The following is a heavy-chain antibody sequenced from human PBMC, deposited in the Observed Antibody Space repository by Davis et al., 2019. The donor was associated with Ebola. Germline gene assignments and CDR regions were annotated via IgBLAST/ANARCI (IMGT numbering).Heavy chain of an antibody. D-gene: IGHD1-26*01. V-gene: IGHV4-31*03. CDR2: ISYGGRT. CDR1: GASMTSGGYY. J-gene: IGHJ4*02. CDR3: AISNLWEVDS. Sequence: MPSQTLSLTCPVSGASMTSGGYYWPCICHHPGRSLAWIGYISYGGRTSYNPSLKSRIIISEDTAKNQFSLKLSSVTAADTAVYYCAISNLWEVDSWGQGTLVTVSS.